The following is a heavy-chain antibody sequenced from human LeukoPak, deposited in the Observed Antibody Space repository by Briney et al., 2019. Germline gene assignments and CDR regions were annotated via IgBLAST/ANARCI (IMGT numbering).Heavy chain of an antibody. CDR1: RLIVSSDY. V-gene: IGHV3-66*01. CDR2: IYSVGAT. Sequence: PGGSLRLSCAASRLIVSSDYMSWVRQAPGKGLEWVSAIYSVGATYYADSVKGRFTISRDKSKNTLYLQMNSLRAEDTAVYYCARDHRYCSTTCYQYFDFWGQGTLVTVSS. CDR3: ARDHRYCSTTCYQYFDF. D-gene: IGHD2-2*01. J-gene: IGHJ4*02.